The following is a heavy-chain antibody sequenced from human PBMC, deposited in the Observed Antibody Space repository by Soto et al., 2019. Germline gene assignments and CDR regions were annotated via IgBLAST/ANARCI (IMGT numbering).Heavy chain of an antibody. V-gene: IGHV3-15*07. J-gene: IGHJ4*02. CDR3: TTGGVAVPGDDY. CDR1: GFTFSNAY. D-gene: IGHD6-19*01. Sequence: GGSLRLSCAASGFTFSNAYMNWVRQAPGKGLEWVGRIKNKADGGTPDHAAPVKGRFTISRDDSKNTMYLQMNSLKTEDTAVYYCTTGGVAVPGDDYWGQGTLVTVSS. CDR2: IKNKADGGTP.